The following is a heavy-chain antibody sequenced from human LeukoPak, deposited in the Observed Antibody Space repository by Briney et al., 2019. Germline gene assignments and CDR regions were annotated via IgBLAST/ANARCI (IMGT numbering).Heavy chain of an antibody. D-gene: IGHD1-26*01. CDR3: AKAPVGATSYFDS. Sequence: PGGSLRLSCSASGFTFSSYAMHWVRQAPGKGLEYVSGIRSNGGSTYYADSVKGRFTISRDNSKNILYLQMSSLRPEDTAVYYCAKAPVGATSYFDSWGQETLVTVSS. CDR2: IRSNGGST. J-gene: IGHJ4*02. V-gene: IGHV3-64D*08. CDR1: GFTFSSYA.